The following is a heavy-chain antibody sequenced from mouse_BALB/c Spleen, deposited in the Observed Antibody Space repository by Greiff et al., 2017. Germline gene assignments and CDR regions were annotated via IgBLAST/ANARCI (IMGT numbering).Heavy chain of an antibody. CDR1: GYSITSDYA. CDR3: ARGDYGNYGLFAY. V-gene: IGHV3-2*02. D-gene: IGHD2-1*01. Sequence: EVKLEESGPGLVKPSQSLSLTCTVTGYSITSDYAWNWIRQFPGNKLEWMGYISYSGSTSYNPSLKSRISITRDTSKNQFFLQLNSVTTEDTATYYCARGDYGNYGLFAYWGQGTLVTVSA. CDR2: ISYSGST. J-gene: IGHJ3*01.